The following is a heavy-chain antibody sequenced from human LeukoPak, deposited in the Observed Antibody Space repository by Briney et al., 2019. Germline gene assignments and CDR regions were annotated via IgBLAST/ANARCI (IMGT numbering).Heavy chain of an antibody. Sequence: GGFLRLSCAASGFTFSSYSMNWVRQAPGKGLEWVSYISSSSSTIYYADSVKGRFTISRDNAKNSLYLQMNSLRAEDTAVYYCARVPSFPRYDSSGPIISWGQGTLVTVSS. V-gene: IGHV3-48*04. J-gene: IGHJ4*02. CDR1: GFTFSSYS. D-gene: IGHD3-22*01. CDR3: ARVPSFPRYDSSGPIIS. CDR2: ISSSSSTI.